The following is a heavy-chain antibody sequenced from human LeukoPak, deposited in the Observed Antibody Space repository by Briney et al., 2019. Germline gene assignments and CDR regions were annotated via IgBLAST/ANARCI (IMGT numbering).Heavy chain of an antibody. CDR1: GFTFSSYT. V-gene: IGHV3-21*01. CDR3: ARVVTVAWSERRPGNHYMDV. CDR2: ISSSGSYI. Sequence: GGSLRLSCAASGFTFSSYTMNWLRQAPGKGLERVSSISSSGSYIYYTDSVKGRFTISRDNAKNSLYLQMNSLRAEDTAVYYCARVVTVAWSERRPGNHYMDVWGKGTTVTVSS. D-gene: IGHD1-1*01. J-gene: IGHJ6*03.